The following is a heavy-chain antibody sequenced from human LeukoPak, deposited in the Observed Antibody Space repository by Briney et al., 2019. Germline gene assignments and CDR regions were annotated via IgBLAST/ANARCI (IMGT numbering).Heavy chain of an antibody. CDR3: ARHALVRGYSGYGLPFDY. CDR1: GGSISSYY. V-gene: IGHV4-59*08. J-gene: IGHJ4*02. CDR2: IYCSGST. Sequence: PSETLSLTCTVSGGSISSYYWSWIRQPPGKGLEWIGYIYCSGSTNYNPSLKSRVTISVDTSKNQFSLKLSSVTAADTAVYYCARHALVRGYSGYGLPFDYWGQGTLVTVSS. D-gene: IGHD5-12*01.